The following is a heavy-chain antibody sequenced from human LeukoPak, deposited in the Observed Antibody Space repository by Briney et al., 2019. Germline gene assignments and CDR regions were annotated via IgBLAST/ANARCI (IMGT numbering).Heavy chain of an antibody. CDR2: IYYIVST. CDR1: GGSISNYY. Sequence: SETLSLTCTVSGGSISNYYWSWIRQPPGKGLEWIGYIYYIVSTNYNPSLKSRVTISVDTSKNQFSLKLSSVTAADTAVYYCARTRYYYDSSGYPPPFDYWGQGTLVTVSS. CDR3: ARTRYYYDSSGYPPPFDY. J-gene: IGHJ4*02. D-gene: IGHD3-22*01. V-gene: IGHV4-59*01.